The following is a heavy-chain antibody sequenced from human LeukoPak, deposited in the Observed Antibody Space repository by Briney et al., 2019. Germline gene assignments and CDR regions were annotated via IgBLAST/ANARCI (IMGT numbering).Heavy chain of an antibody. CDR3: ARPGTYSSGWYGNGGYYYGMDV. D-gene: IGHD6-19*01. V-gene: IGHV3-66*04. J-gene: IGHJ6*02. CDR2: IYSGGST. CDR1: GFTVSSNY. Sequence: GGSLRLSCAASGFTVSSNYMSWVRQAPGKGLEWVSVIYSGGSTYYADSVKGRFTISRDNSKNTLYLQMNSLRAEDTAVYYCARPGTYSSGWYGNGGYYYGMDVWGQGTTVTVSS.